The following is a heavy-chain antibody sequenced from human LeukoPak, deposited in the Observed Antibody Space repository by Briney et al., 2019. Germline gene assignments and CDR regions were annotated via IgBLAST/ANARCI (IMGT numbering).Heavy chain of an antibody. CDR2: FNYSGGT. V-gene: IGHV4-34*01. CDR1: GESFSGHY. D-gene: IGHD3-3*01. CDR3: ARVKRGRDFWSGYRFDH. Sequence: SETLSLTCAVYGESFSGHYWSWIRQPPGKGLEWIGEFNYSGGTNYNPSLKSRVTISVDTSKNQFSLKLRSVTAADTAVFYCARVKRGRDFWSGYRFDHWGQGTLVTVSS. J-gene: IGHJ4*02.